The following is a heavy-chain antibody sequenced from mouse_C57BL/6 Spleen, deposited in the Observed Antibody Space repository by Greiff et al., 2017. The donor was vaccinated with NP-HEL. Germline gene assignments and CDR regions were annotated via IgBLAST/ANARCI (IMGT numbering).Heavy chain of an antibody. CDR2: IYPGDGDT. CDR3: ARKKEPLTSYFDY. D-gene: IGHD4-1*01. CDR1: GYAFSSYW. V-gene: IGHV1-80*01. Sequence: QVRLQQSGAELVKPGASVKISCRASGYAFSSYWMNWVKQRPGKGLEWIGQIYPGDGDTNYNGKFKGKATLTADKSSSTAYMQLSSLTSEDSAVYFCARKKEPLTSYFDYWGQGTTLTVSS. J-gene: IGHJ2*01.